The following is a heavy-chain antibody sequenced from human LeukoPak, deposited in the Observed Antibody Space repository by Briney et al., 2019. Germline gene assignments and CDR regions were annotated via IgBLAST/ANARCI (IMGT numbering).Heavy chain of an antibody. V-gene: IGHV3-30*02. Sequence: GGSLRLSCAASGFTFSRYGMHWVRQAPGKGLEWVTFIRYDGSNKYYADSVKGRLTISRDNSKNTLYLQMNSLRAEDTAVYYCAGGYYGSGSYFALDYWGQGTLVTVSS. D-gene: IGHD3-10*01. CDR1: GFTFSRYG. CDR2: IRYDGSNK. CDR3: AGGYYGSGSYFALDY. J-gene: IGHJ4*02.